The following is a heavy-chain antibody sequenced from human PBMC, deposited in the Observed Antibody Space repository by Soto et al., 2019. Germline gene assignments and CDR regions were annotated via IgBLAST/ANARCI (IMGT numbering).Heavy chain of an antibody. CDR2: ISGSGGST. CDR3: AKDASITMDPYNWFDP. CDR1: GFTFSSYA. V-gene: IGHV3-23*01. J-gene: IGHJ5*02. D-gene: IGHD3-10*01. Sequence: EVQLLESGGGLVQPGGSLRLSCAASGFTFSSYAMSWVRQAPGKGLEWVSAISGSGGSTYYADSVKGRFTISRDNSKNTLYLQMNSLRAEDTAVYYCAKDASITMDPYNWFDPWGQGTLVIVSS.